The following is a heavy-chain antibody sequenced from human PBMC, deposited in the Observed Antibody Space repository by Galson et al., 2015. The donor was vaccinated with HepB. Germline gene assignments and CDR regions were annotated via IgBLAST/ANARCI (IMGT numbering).Heavy chain of an antibody. Sequence: SLRLSCAASGFTFSSYWMHWVRQAPGKGLVWVSRINSDGSSTSYADSVKGRFTISRDNAKNTLYLQINSLRAEDTAVYYCARDRQPSYSTNYYYYYGMDVWGQGTTVTVSS. V-gene: IGHV3-74*01. CDR1: GFTFSSYW. CDR3: ARDRQPSYSTNYYYYYGMDV. J-gene: IGHJ6*02. D-gene: IGHD6-13*01. CDR2: INSDGSST.